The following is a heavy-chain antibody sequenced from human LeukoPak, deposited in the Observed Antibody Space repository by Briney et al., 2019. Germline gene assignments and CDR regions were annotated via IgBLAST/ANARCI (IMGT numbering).Heavy chain of an antibody. Sequence: GGALRLSCAGSGCTFSSYSMNWVRPAPGRGLAWVSYISSSTSTIYYADSVQGLFTISRDNAKNSLYLQMNSLRAEDTAVYDCSRVPATDYYYYYYMDVWGKGTTVTVSS. D-gene: IGHD2-2*01. V-gene: IGHV3-48*04. CDR3: SRVPATDYYYYYYMDV. J-gene: IGHJ6*03. CDR2: ISSSTSTI. CDR1: GCTFSSYS.